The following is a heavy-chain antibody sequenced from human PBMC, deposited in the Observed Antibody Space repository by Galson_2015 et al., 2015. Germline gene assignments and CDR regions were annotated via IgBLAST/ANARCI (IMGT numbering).Heavy chain of an antibody. CDR1: GFTFSSYA. J-gene: IGHJ4*02. D-gene: IGHD2-15*01. CDR2: ISGSGIT. CDR3: AKKYCSDVICHYDY. Sequence: SLRLSCAASGFTFSSYAMSWVRQAPGKGLEWVSVISGSGITIYADSVEGRFTISRDNSKNTLYLQMDSLRADDTAVYYCAKKYCSDVICHYDYWGQGTLVTASS. V-gene: IGHV3-23*01.